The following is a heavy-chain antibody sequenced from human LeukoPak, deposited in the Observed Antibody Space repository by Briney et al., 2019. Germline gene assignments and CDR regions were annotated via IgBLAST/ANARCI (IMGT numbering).Heavy chain of an antibody. CDR2: ISGRSSHM. V-gene: IGHV3-21*01. CDR3: ARAFPPLRTSAAGDF. Sequence: GGSLRLSCAASGFTVSSNYMNWVRLAPGKGLEWVSFISGRSSHMYYTDSAKGRFTISRDKAKNSLYLQMNRLRAEDTAVYYCARAFPPLRTSAAGDFWGQGTLVTVSS. J-gene: IGHJ4*02. CDR1: GFTVSSNY. D-gene: IGHD6-25*01.